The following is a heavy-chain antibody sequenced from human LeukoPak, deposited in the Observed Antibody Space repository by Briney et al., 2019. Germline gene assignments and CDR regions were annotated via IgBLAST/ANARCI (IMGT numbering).Heavy chain of an antibody. J-gene: IGHJ4*02. CDR2: IYYSRIT. Sequence: SETLSLTCTVSGGSISSSNYYWGWIRQPPGNGLEWIGTIYYSRITYDNPSLKSRVTISVDTSNNQFSLKLSSVTAADTAMYYCARLLIYCSSTSCHFDYWGQGTLVTVS. V-gene: IGHV4-39*01. CDR3: ARLLIYCSSTSCHFDY. CDR1: GGSISSSNYY. D-gene: IGHD2-2*01.